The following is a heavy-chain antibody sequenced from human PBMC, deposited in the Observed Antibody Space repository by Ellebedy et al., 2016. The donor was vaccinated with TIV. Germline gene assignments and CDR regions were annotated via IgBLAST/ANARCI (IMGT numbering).Heavy chain of an antibody. Sequence: PGGSLRLSCAAWGFSFSNFWMSWVRQAPGKGLEWVAHIKTDGSETYYVDSVKGRFTISRENAKNALFLQMDGLRVDDSDVYYCARGVGGLCDYWGQGTLVTVSS. D-gene: IGHD3-16*01. V-gene: IGHV3-7*01. CDR1: GFSFSNFW. CDR2: IKTDGSET. CDR3: ARGVGGLCDY. J-gene: IGHJ4*02.